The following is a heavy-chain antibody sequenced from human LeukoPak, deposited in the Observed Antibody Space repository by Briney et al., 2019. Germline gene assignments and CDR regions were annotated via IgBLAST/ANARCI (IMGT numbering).Heavy chain of an antibody. Sequence: GGSLRLSCAASGFTFSNYAMTWVRQAPGKGLEWVSGTRGGGDTTHYADSVKGRFTISRDNSKNMVYLQMDSLRAEDTAVYYCATQWSVGGPTWNYMDVWGKGTTVTVSS. D-gene: IGHD2-15*01. CDR3: ATQWSVGGPTWNYMDV. CDR2: TRGGGDTT. J-gene: IGHJ6*03. CDR1: GFTFSNYA. V-gene: IGHV3-23*01.